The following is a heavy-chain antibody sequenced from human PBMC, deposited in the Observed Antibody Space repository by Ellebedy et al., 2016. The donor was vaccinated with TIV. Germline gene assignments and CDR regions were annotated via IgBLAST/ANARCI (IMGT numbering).Heavy chain of an antibody. Sequence: PGGSPRLSCAASGFTFSSYAMHWVRQAPGKGLEWVAVISYDGSNKYYADSVKGRFTISRDNSKNTLYLQMNSLRAEDTAVYYCARATGFDYYYGMDVWGQGTTVTVSS. V-gene: IGHV3-30*01. CDR1: GFTFSSYA. CDR3: ARATGFDYYYGMDV. CDR2: ISYDGSNK. J-gene: IGHJ6*02.